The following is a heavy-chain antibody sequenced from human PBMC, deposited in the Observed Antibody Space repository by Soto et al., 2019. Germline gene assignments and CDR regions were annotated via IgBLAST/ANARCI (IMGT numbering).Heavy chain of an antibody. CDR2: TYYRSKWYN. CDR3: ETFLSTTSPDV. CDR1: GASVSSKSAA. D-gene: IGHD2-2*01. Sequence: PSQTLSLTCAISGASVSSKSAAWNWTRQPPSRGLEWLGRTYYRSKWYNDYAVSVKSRITINPDTSKNQFSLQLNSVTPEDTAVYYCETFLSTTSPDVWGQGTTVTVSS. J-gene: IGHJ6*02. V-gene: IGHV6-1*01.